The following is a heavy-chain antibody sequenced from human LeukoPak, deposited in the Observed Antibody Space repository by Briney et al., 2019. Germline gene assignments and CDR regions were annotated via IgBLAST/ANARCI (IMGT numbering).Heavy chain of an antibody. Sequence: SETLSLTCTVSGGSISSSSYYWGWIRQPPGKGLEWIGSIYYSGSTYYNPSLKSRVTISVDTSKNQFSLKLSSVTAADTAVYYCARGAYSSSWYGDAFDIWGQGTMVTVSS. CDR2: IYYSGST. V-gene: IGHV4-39*07. J-gene: IGHJ3*02. CDR3: ARGAYSSSWYGDAFDI. D-gene: IGHD6-13*01. CDR1: GGSISSSSYY.